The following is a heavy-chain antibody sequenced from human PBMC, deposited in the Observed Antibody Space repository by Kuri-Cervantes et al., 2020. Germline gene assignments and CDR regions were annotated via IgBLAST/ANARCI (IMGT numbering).Heavy chain of an antibody. D-gene: IGHD6-13*01. Sequence: GGSLRLSSPAAGVSFSSYAMHWVRQAPGKGLEWVAVISYDGGNTYYADSVKGRLTISRDNSKNTLYLQMNSLRAEDTAVYYCALSSSSGGLNYYCYMDVWGKGTKVTVSS. CDR3: ALSSSSGGLNYYCYMDV. CDR1: GVSFSSYA. J-gene: IGHJ6*03. CDR2: ISYDGGNT. V-gene: IGHV3-30*07.